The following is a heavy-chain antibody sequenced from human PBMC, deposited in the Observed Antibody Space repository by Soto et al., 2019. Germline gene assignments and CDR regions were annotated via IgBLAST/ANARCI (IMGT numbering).Heavy chain of an antibody. CDR1: GGSISTSNW. CDR3: ARTSTSGTRSDY. V-gene: IGHV4-4*02. D-gene: IGHD1-1*01. J-gene: IGHJ4*02. Sequence: QVQLQESGPGLVKPSGTLSLTCAVSGGSISTSNWWSWVRQPPGKGLEWIGEVYHSGSTNYNPSFESRVPXXVXKSKNQFSLKLNSVTAADTAPYYCARTSTSGTRSDYWGQGSRVTVSS. CDR2: VYHSGST.